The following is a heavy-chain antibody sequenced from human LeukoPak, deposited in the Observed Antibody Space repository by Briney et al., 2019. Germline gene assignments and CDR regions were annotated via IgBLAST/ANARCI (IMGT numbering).Heavy chain of an antibody. D-gene: IGHD1-26*01. CDR3: ARLGGVGRYNWFDP. CDR1: AYSFSSYW. CDR2: IYPGGSDT. Sequence: GESLKISCQGSAYSFSSYWITWVRQMPGKGLEWMGIIYPGGSDTRYSPSFQGQVSISADKSISTAYLQWSSLKASDTAMYYCARLGGVGRYNWFDPWGQGTLVTVSS. J-gene: IGHJ5*02. V-gene: IGHV5-51*01.